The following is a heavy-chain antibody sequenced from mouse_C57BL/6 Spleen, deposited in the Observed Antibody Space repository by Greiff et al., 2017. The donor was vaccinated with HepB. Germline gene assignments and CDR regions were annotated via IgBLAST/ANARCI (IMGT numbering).Heavy chain of an antibody. Sequence: QVQLQQPGAELVRPGSSVKLSCKASGYTFTSYWMHWVKQRPRQGLEWIGNIDPSDSETHYNQKFKDKATLTVDKSSSTAYMQLSSLTSEDSAVYYCARSDTTVVDYWGQGTTLTVSS. CDR1: GYTFTSYW. J-gene: IGHJ2*01. V-gene: IGHV1-52*01. D-gene: IGHD1-1*01. CDR2: IDPSDSET. CDR3: ARSDTTVVDY.